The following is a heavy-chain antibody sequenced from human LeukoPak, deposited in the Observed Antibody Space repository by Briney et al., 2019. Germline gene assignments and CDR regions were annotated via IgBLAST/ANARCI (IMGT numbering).Heavy chain of an antibody. D-gene: IGHD2-15*01. V-gene: IGHV1-58*02. J-gene: IGHJ6*02. Sequence: SVKVSCKASGFTFTSSAMQWVRQARGQRFEWIGWIVVGSGNTNYAQKFQERVTITRDMSTSTAYMELSSLRSEDTAVYYCAAEYCSGGSCGGMDVWGQGTTVTVSS. CDR1: GFTFTSSA. CDR3: AAEYCSGGSCGGMDV. CDR2: IVVGSGNT.